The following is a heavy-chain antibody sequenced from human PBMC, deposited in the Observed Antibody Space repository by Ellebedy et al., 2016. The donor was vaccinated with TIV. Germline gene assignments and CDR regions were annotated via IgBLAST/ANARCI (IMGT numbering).Heavy chain of an antibody. V-gene: IGHV5-51*01. D-gene: IGHD4-17*01. CDR3: ARSDYGDLDY. J-gene: IGHJ4*02. CDR2: IYPGDSDT. CDR1: GYSFTSYW. Sequence: GGSLRLSXKGSGYSFTSYWIGWVRQMPGKGLEWMGIIYPGDSDTRYSPSFQGQVTISADKSISTAYLQWSSLKASDTAMYYCARSDYGDLDYWGQGTLVTVSS.